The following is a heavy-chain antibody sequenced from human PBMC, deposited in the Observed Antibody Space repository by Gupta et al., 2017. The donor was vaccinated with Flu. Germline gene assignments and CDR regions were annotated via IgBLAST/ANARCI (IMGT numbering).Heavy chain of an antibody. Sequence: CTVSSGSISTDYWSWIRQPPGKGREGIGYIYYSGNTNYNPTLKSRVTMSVDTSKNPFSLRLRSGTAADTAIYYCARGPDSRGWYDDWGQGTLVPVSS. CDR3: ARGPDSRGWYDD. CDR1: SGSISTDY. D-gene: IGHD6-13*01. V-gene: IGHV4-59*01. J-gene: IGHJ5*02. CDR2: IYYSGNT.